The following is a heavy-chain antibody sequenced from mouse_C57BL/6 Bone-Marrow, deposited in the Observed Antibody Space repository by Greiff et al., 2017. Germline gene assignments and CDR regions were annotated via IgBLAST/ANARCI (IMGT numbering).Heavy chain of an antibody. V-gene: IGHV14-4*01. J-gene: IGHJ2*01. Sequence: EVQLQQSGAELVRPGASVKLSCTASGFNIKDDYMHWVKQRPEQGLEWIGWIDPENGDTEYASKFQGKATITADTSSNTAYLQLSSLTSEDSAVYYCARVPNWDGICDYWGQGTTLTVSS. CDR3: ARVPNWDGICDY. CDR2: IDPENGDT. D-gene: IGHD4-1*02. CDR1: GFNIKDDY.